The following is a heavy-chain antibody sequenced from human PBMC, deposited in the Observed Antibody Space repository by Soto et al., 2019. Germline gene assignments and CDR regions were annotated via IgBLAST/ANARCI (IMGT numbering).Heavy chain of an antibody. CDR3: ARGLQMYYYDSSGYHFDY. V-gene: IGHV4-59*01. D-gene: IGHD3-22*01. Sequence: SETLSLTCTVSGGSISSYYWSWIRQPPGRGLEWIGYIYYSGSTNYNPSLKSRVTISVDTSKNQFSLKLSSVTAADTAVYYCARGLQMYYYDSSGYHFDYWGQGTLVT. CDR1: GGSISSYY. J-gene: IGHJ4*02. CDR2: IYYSGST.